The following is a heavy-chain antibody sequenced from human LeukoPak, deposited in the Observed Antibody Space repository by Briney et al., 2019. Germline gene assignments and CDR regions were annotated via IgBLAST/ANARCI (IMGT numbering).Heavy chain of an antibody. Sequence: PGGSLRLSCTASGFTFGDYAMTWVRQAPGKGLEWVGFIASETYGGTVEYAASVKGRFTISRDDSKSIAYLQMNSLKTEDTAVYYCTRDQTPYYWGQGTLVTVSS. CDR2: IASETYGGTV. CDR1: GFTFGDYA. CDR3: TRDQTPYY. V-gene: IGHV3-49*04. J-gene: IGHJ4*02.